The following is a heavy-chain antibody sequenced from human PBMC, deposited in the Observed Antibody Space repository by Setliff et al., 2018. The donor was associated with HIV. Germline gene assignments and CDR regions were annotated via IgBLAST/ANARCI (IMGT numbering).Heavy chain of an antibody. J-gene: IGHJ6*03. CDR3: ARSGNILTDYSYYSYFMDV. D-gene: IGHD3-9*01. V-gene: IGHV6-1*01. CDR1: GDSVSSNSAA. CDR2: TYYRSKWHN. Sequence: SQTLSLTCAITGDSVSSNSAAWNWIRQSPLRGLEWLGRTYYRSKWHNDYAVFLKSRITINPDTAKNQFSLQLTSVTSADTAVYYCARSGNILTDYSYYSYFMDVWGGGTTVTVSS.